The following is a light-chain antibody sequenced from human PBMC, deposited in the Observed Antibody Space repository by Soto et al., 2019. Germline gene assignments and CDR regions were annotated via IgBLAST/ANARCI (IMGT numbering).Light chain of an antibody. J-gene: IGLJ3*02. CDR1: RSNIGNNA. V-gene: IGLV1-44*01. Sequence: QSVLTQTPSASGTPGQTVTISCSGSRSNIGNNAVSWYQQFPGTAPKLLIYNNNQRPSGVPDRFSGSKSGTSASLAISGLQSADESDYYCATWDDSLNARGVFGAGTKLPVL. CDR2: NNN. CDR3: ATWDDSLNARGV.